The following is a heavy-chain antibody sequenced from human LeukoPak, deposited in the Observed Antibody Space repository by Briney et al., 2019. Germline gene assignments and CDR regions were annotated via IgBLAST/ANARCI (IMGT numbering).Heavy chain of an antibody. D-gene: IGHD2/OR15-2a*01. CDR2: IKQDGSEK. CDR3: ARAGNIRFDY. J-gene: IGHJ4*02. V-gene: IGHV3-7*03. Sequence: GGSLRLSCAASGFTFSNYWMSWVRQPPGKGLEWVANIKQDGSEKYYVDSVKGRFTISRDNTKNSLYLQMNSLRAEDTAVYYCARAGNIRFDYWGQGTLVTVSS. CDR1: GFTFSNYW.